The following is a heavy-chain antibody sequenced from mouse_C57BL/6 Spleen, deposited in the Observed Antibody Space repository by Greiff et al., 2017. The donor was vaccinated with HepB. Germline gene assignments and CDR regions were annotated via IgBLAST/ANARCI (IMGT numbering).Heavy chain of an antibody. CDR1: GFTFSDYG. V-gene: IGHV5-17*01. CDR2: ISSGSSTI. D-gene: IGHD1-1*01. J-gene: IGHJ4*01. Sequence: DVHLVESGGGLVKPGGSLKLSCAASGFTFSDYGMHWVRQAPEKGLEWVAYISSGSSTIYYADTVKGRFTISRDNAKNTLFLQMTSLRSEDTAMYYCASQFLYYYGSSYDYAMDYWGQGTSVTVSS. CDR3: ASQFLYYYGSSYDYAMDY.